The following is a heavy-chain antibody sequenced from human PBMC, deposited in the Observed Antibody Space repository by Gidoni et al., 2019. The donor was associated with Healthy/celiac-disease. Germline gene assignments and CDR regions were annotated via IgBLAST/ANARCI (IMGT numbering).Heavy chain of an antibody. CDR3: AKDIAAAGTWWFDP. D-gene: IGHD6-13*01. CDR2: ISGNSGSI. CDR1: GFTFDDYA. V-gene: IGHV3-9*01. Sequence: EVQLVESGGGLVQPGRSLRLSCAASGFTFDDYAMHWVRQAPGKGLEWVSGISGNSGSIGYADSVKGRFTISRDNAKNSLYLQMNSLRAEDTALYYCAKDIAAAGTWWFDPWGQGTLVTVSS. J-gene: IGHJ5*02.